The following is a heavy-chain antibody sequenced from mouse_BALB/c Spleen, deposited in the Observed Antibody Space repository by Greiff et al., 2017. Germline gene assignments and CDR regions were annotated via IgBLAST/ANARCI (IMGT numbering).Heavy chain of an antibody. Sequence: EVNLVESGGGLVQPGGSRKLSCAASGFTFSSFGMHWVRQAPEKGLEWVAYISSGSSTIYYADTVKGRFTISRDNPKNTLFLQMTSLRSEDTAMYYCARRNYFDYWGQGTTLTVSS. J-gene: IGHJ2*01. CDR3: ARRNYFDY. CDR1: GFTFSSFG. CDR2: ISSGSSTI. V-gene: IGHV5-17*02.